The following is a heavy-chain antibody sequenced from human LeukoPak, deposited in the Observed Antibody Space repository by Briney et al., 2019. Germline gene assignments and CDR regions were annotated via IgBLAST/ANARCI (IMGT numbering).Heavy chain of an antibody. V-gene: IGHV3-11*04. CDR1: GFTFSDYY. D-gene: IGHD3-16*01. J-gene: IGHJ4*02. CDR3: ARDQSTAQFEGVNLDY. CDR2: ISNDGKSI. Sequence: GGSLRLSYTTSGFTFSDYYMSWIRQAPGEGLEWLSYISNDGKSIYYADSAKGRFTISRDNGTNSLYLQMNSLRAEDTAMYYCARDQSTAQFEGVNLDYWGQGTLVTVSS.